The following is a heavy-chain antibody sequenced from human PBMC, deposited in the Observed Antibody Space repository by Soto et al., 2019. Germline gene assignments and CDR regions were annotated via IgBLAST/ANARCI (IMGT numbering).Heavy chain of an antibody. D-gene: IGHD3-9*01. J-gene: IGHJ4*02. Sequence: SETLSLTCTVSGYSINSGYYWGWVRQSPGKGLEWIGTIYHSGTTFYNPSLKSRVTISVDTSKNQFSLKPNSVTAADTAVYYCATLTPPFDYWGQGTLVTVSS. CDR1: GYSINSGYY. CDR2: IYHSGTT. CDR3: ATLTPPFDY. V-gene: IGHV4-38-2*02.